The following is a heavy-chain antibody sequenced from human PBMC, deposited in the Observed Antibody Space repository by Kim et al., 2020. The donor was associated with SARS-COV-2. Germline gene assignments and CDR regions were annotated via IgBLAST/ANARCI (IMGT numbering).Heavy chain of an antibody. CDR1: GFTFSDHY. V-gene: IGHV3-72*01. CDR3: ARVGVWSYGMDV. J-gene: IGHJ6*02. CDR2: TRNKANSYTT. D-gene: IGHD3-10*01. Sequence: GGSLRLSCAASGFTFSDHYMDWVRQAPGKGLEWVGRTRNKANSYTTEYAASVKGRFTISRDDSRNSLYLQMNSLKTEDTAVYYCARVGVWSYGMDVWGQGTPVTVSS.